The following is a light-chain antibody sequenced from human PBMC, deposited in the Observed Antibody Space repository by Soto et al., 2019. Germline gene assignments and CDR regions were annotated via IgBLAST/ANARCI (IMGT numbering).Light chain of an antibody. V-gene: IGKV1-8*01. CDR2: AAS. J-gene: IGKJ1*01. CDR1: QGISSY. Sequence: AIRMTQSPSSLSASTGDRVTITCRASQGISSYLAWYQQKPGKAPKLLIYAASTLQSGVPSKFSGSVSGTDFTLTISCLQSEDFATYYCQQYYSYPGTFGQGTKVEIK. CDR3: QQYYSYPGT.